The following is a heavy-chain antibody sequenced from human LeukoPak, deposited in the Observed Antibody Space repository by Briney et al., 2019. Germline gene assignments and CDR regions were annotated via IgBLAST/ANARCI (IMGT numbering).Heavy chain of an antibody. CDR2: IYSGGST. V-gene: IGHV3-53*01. D-gene: IGHD3-22*01. CDR3: ARDGYYYDSSGYYVDY. CDR1: GFTVSSNY. J-gene: IGHJ4*02. Sequence: GGSLRLSCAASGFTVSSNYMSWVRQAPGKGLEWVSVIYSGGSTYYADSVKGRFTISRDNSKNTLYLQMNSLRAEDTAVYYCARDGYYYDSSGYYVDYWGQGTLVTVSS.